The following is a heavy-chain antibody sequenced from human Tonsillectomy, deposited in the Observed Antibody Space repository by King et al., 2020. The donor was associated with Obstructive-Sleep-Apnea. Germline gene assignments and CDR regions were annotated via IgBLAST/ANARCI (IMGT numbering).Heavy chain of an antibody. D-gene: IGHD3-10*01. CDR1: GGPIGNYY. J-gene: IGHJ5*02. CDR2: VYNSRST. CDR3: AKDAAGTYYNWFDP. Sequence: VQLQESGPGLVTPSETLSLTCTVFGGPIGNYYWSWGRQPPGKGLEWIGFVYNSRSTIYNPSLMSRVTISVDTSNNQFSLRLTSVTAADAAVYFCAKDAAGTYYNWFDPWGQGIPVTVSS. V-gene: IGHV4-4*08.